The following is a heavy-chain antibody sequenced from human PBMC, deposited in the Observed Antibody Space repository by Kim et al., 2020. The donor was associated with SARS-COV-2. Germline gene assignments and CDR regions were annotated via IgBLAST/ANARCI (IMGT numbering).Heavy chain of an antibody. CDR3: ARSYYYYYGLDF. V-gene: IGHV5-10-1*01. CDR2: INPSDSST. CDR1: GYNLVDYW. Sequence: GESLKISCKGSGYNLVDYWISWVRHMPGKGLEWMGRINPSDSSTNSNPSFESHVTISVDKSSSTAYLQWSSLKASDTATYFCARSYYYYYGLDFWGQGTTVTVSS. J-gene: IGHJ6*02.